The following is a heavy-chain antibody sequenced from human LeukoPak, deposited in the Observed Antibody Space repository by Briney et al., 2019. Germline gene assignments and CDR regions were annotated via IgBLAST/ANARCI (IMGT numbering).Heavy chain of an antibody. V-gene: IGHV4-39*01. CDR2: IYYSGST. Sequence: SETLSLTCTVSGGSIIRSSYYWGWIRQPPGKGLEWIGIIYYSGSTYYNPSLKSRVTISVDTSKNQFSLKLSSVTAADTAVYYCATDYGGHSCFYYWGQGTLVTVSS. J-gene: IGHJ4*02. CDR1: GGSIIRSSYY. CDR3: ATDYGGHSCFYY. D-gene: IGHD4-23*01.